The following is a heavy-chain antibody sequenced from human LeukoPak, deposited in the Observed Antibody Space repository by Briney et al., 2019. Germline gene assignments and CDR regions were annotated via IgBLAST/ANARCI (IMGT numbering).Heavy chain of an antibody. J-gene: IGHJ4*02. CDR1: GYTFTGYY. V-gene: IGHV1-2*02. Sequence: ASVKVSCKASGYTFTGYYIHWVRQAPGQGREWMGWINPNSGATDYAQTFQGRVTMTRDTSITTAYVELSSVRSDDTAVYYCARVLTVWAGRIDYWGQGTLVTVSS. CDR2: INPNSGAT. D-gene: IGHD1-1*01. CDR3: ARVLTVWAGRIDY.